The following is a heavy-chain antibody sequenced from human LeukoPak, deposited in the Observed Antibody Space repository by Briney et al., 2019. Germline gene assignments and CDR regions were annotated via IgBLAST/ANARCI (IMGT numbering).Heavy chain of an antibody. CDR1: GFTPSSDY. Sequence: GGSLRLSCAASGFTPSSDYMTWVRQAPGKGLEWVSVISSGGSTYYANSVKGRFTISRDNSKNTVYLQLNNLRVEDTAVYYCARYHTALNYWGQGTLVTASS. CDR2: ISSGGST. J-gene: IGHJ4*02. V-gene: IGHV3-53*01. CDR3: ARYHTALNY. D-gene: IGHD5-18*01.